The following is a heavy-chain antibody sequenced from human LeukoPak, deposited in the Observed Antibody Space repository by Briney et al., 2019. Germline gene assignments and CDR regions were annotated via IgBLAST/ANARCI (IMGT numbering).Heavy chain of an antibody. CDR1: GGSINSYY. CDR3: ARGRHSYYDILTGYYNPRFDY. Sequence: SETLSLTCTVSGGSINSYYWSWIRQPPGKGLEWIGYIYYSGSTNYNPSLKSRVTISVDTSKNQFSLKLSSVTAADTAVYYCARGRHSYYDILTGYYNPRFDYWGQGTLVTVSS. V-gene: IGHV4-59*01. CDR2: IYYSGST. J-gene: IGHJ4*02. D-gene: IGHD3-9*01.